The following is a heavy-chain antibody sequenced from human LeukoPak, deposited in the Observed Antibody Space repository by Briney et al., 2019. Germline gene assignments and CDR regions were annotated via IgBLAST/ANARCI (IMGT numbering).Heavy chain of an antibody. J-gene: IGHJ3*02. Sequence: GESLKISCKGSGYSFTSYWIGWVRQMPGKGLEWMGTIYPGDSDTRYSPSFQGQVTISADKSISTAYLQWSSLKASDTAMYYCARHGMWYDSWPEPEAFDIWGQGTMVTVSS. CDR3: ARHGMWYDSWPEPEAFDI. CDR1: GYSFTSYW. D-gene: IGHD1-14*01. CDR2: IYPGDSDT. V-gene: IGHV5-51*01.